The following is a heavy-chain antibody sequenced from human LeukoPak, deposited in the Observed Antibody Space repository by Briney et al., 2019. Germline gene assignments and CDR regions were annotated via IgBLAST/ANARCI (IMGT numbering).Heavy chain of an antibody. CDR2: LNPSGGST. Sequence: ASVKVSCKASGGTFTNYYMHWVRQAPGQGLEWMGILNPSGGSTTYAQKFQDRVTMTFDTSTSTVYMELSSLRSEDTALYYCARGRTVARRYDAFDIWGQGTMVTVSS. D-gene: IGHD4-11*01. J-gene: IGHJ3*02. CDR1: GGTFTNYY. CDR3: ARGRTVARRYDAFDI. V-gene: IGHV1-46*01.